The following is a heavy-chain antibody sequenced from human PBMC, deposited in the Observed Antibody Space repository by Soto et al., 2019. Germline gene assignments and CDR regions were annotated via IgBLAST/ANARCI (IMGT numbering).Heavy chain of an antibody. J-gene: IGHJ4*02. Sequence: QVQLQESGPGLVKPSQTLSLTCTVSGGSINSGGYYWSWIRQHPGKGLEYIGYIFYSGSTYYNPSLKSRLTRSIDTSKNQCSLKLSSVTAADTAVYYCAREVRGRYDSSDYFDYWGQGTLVTVSS. CDR2: IFYSGST. V-gene: IGHV4-31*03. CDR3: AREVRGRYDSSDYFDY. CDR1: GGSINSGGYY. D-gene: IGHD3-22*01.